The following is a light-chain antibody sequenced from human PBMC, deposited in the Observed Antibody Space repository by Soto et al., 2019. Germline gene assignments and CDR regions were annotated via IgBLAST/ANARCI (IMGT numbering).Light chain of an antibody. V-gene: IGLV2-8*01. Sequence: QSALTQPPSASGSPGQSVTISCTGTSSDVGDYNYVSWYQQHPGKAPKLMIYEVSKRPSGVPDRFSGSNSGNAASLTVSGLQAEDEADYYCSSYAGSNNVVFGGGTKLTVL. CDR3: SSYAGSNNVV. CDR1: SSDVGDYNY. J-gene: IGLJ2*01. CDR2: EVS.